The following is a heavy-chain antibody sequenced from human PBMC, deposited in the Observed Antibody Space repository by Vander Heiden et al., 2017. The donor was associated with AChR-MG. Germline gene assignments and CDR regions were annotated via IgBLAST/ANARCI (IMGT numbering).Heavy chain of an antibody. CDR2: ISSSGDSI. Sequence: EVQLVESGGGLVQPGGSLRLSCAASGFTFSNYEFNWPRQAPGKGLEWVSYISSSGDSIYYADSVEGRFTISRDNAKTSLYLQMNSLRAEDTAVYYCARENYAVHYMGVWGKGTTVTVSS. J-gene: IGHJ6*03. CDR3: ARENYAVHYMGV. V-gene: IGHV3-48*03. CDR1: GFTFSNYE. D-gene: IGHD1-7*01.